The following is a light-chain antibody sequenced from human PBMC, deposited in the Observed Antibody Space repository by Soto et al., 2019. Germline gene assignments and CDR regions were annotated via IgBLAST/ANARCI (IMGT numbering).Light chain of an antibody. Sequence: QAVVTPEPSLTVSPGGTVTLTRGSSTGAVTSGHYPYWFQQKPGQAPRTLIYDTSNKHSWTPARFSGSLLGGKAALTLSGAQPEDEAEYYCLLSYSAARRGVFGTGTKLTVL. CDR3: LLSYSAARRGV. J-gene: IGLJ1*01. CDR1: TGAVTSGHY. CDR2: DTS. V-gene: IGLV7-46*01.